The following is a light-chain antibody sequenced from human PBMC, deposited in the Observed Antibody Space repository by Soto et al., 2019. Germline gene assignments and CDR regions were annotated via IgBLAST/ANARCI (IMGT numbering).Light chain of an antibody. CDR1: QSISNW. Sequence: DIQMTQSPSTLSASVGDRVTITCRASQSISNWLAWYQQKPGKAPKLLIYKASSLESGVPSRFSGSGSGTEFTLTISSLQPDDFATYYCQQYNSYPWTCGQGTKVDIK. CDR3: QQYNSYPWT. V-gene: IGKV1-5*03. J-gene: IGKJ1*01. CDR2: KAS.